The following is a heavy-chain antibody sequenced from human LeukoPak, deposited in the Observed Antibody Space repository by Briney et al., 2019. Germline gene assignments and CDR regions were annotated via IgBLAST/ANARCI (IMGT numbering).Heavy chain of an antibody. V-gene: IGHV4-39*07. CDR3: TRGKVVAGTPGQNSWDS. D-gene: IGHD6-19*01. CDR2: IYNSEST. CDR1: GGSISSRSXY. J-gene: IGHJ4*02. Sequence: SETXSLTCTVSGGSISSRSXYWGWIRQPPXXGXEWIGSIYNSESTYYNPSLKSRVTISVDTSKNQFSLRLSSVTAADTAVYYCTRGKVVAGTPGQNSWDSWGQGTLVTVSS.